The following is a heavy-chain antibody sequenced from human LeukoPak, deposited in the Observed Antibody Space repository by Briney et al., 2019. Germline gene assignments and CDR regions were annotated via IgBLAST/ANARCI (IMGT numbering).Heavy chain of an antibody. CDR1: GYTFSNYG. J-gene: IGHJ5*02. CDR2: ITAYNGNR. V-gene: IGHV1-18*01. CDR3: ARLYCSSTSCYTGAWFDP. Sequence: ASVKVSCKTSGYTFSNYGISWVRQAPGQGLEWMGWITAYNGNRLYAQRFQGRITLTTDTSTSTSYMELRSLRSDDTAVYYCARLYCSSTSCYTGAWFDPWGQGTLVTVSS. D-gene: IGHD2-2*02.